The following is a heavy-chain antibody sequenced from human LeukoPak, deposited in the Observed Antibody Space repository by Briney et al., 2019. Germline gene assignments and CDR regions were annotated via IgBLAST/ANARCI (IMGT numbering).Heavy chain of an antibody. J-gene: IGHJ4*02. CDR1: GGSISGYY. Sequence: SETLSLTCTVSGGSISGYYWRWIRQPPGKGLEWIGLISSSGTTSYNPSLKSRVTISEDTSKNQLSLKLSSVTAADTAVYYCARRGFLDYWGQGTLVTVSS. CDR3: ARRGFLDY. CDR2: ISSSGTT. V-gene: IGHV4-59*08.